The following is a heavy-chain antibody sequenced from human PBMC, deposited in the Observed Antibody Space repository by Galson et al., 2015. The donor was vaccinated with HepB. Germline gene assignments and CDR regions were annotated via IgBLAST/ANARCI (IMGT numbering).Heavy chain of an antibody. D-gene: IGHD3-22*01. V-gene: IGHV3-33*01. CDR2: IWYAGSDK. Sequence: SLRLSCAASGFTFSGYGMHWVRQAPGKGLEWVAVIWYAGSDKYYADSVKGRFTISRDNSKNTLFLQMNSLRAEDTAVYYCARVAYYYDSSGYYAFDYWGQGTLVTVSS. J-gene: IGHJ4*02. CDR3: ARVAYYYDSSGYYAFDY. CDR1: GFTFSGYG.